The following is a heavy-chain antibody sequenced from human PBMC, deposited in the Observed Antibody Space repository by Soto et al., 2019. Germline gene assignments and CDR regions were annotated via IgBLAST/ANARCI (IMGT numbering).Heavy chain of an antibody. CDR2: INPDGSST. CDR1: GFTFSSYW. V-gene: IGHV3-74*01. Sequence: PGGSMRLSCAASGFTFSSYWMHWVRQAPGKGLMWVSRINPDGSSTNYVESVKGRFIISRGDAKSTLYLQMNSLRAEDTAVYYCARDRSYFFYMDVWGKGTTVTVSS. CDR3: ARDRSYFFYMDV. J-gene: IGHJ6*03.